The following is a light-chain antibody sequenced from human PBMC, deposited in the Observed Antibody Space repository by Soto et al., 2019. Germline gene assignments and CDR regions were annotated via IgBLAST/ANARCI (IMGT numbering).Light chain of an antibody. CDR1: SGHSNYA. J-gene: IGLJ3*02. V-gene: IGLV4-69*01. CDR3: QTWATDIRV. CDR2: LNSDGSH. Sequence: QSVLTQSPSASASLGASVKLTCTLSSGHSNYAIAWHQQQPEKGPRYLMKLNSDGSHSKGDGIPDRFSGSSSGAERYLTISSLQSEDEADYYCQTWATDIRVFGGGTKVTVL.